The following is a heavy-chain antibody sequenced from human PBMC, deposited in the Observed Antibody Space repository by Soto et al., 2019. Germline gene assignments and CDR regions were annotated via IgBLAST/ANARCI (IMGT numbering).Heavy chain of an antibody. CDR3: GILDMMTFGGVIGPNDAFDS. CDR2: FYFSEST. D-gene: IGHD3-16*02. Sequence: QVQLQESGPGLVKPSQTLSLTCNVSGGSISSGDYYWSWIRQPPGKGLEWIGYFYFSESTPYNPSLRTPVNISGDESNNQFSLRLTSVTAADKAVYYCGILDMMTFGGVIGPNDAFDSWGQGKMVTVSS. V-gene: IGHV4-30-4*01. J-gene: IGHJ3*02. CDR1: GGSISSGDYY.